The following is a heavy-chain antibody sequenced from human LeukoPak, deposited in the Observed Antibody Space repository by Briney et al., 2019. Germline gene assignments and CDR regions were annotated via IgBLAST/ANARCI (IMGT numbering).Heavy chain of an antibody. Sequence: SVKVSCKASGGTFSSYAISWVRQAPGQGLEWMGGIIPIFGTANYAQKFQGRVTITADKSTSTAYMELSSLRSEDTAVYYCASAIAAAGTPPCYWGQGTLVTVSS. CDR1: GGTFSSYA. V-gene: IGHV1-69*06. J-gene: IGHJ4*02. D-gene: IGHD6-13*01. CDR3: ASAIAAAGTPPCY. CDR2: IIPIFGTA.